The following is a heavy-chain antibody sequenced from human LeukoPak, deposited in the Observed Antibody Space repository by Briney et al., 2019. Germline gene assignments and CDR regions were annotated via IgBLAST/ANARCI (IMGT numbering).Heavy chain of an antibody. Sequence: GGSLRLSCAASGFTFSSYAMSWVRQAPGKGLEWGSAISGSGGSTSYADSVKGRFTISRDNSKNTLYLQMNSLRAEDTAVYYCAKCHYCSNGVCFTSSYYYYGMDVWGQGTTVTVSS. CDR1: GFTFSSYA. D-gene: IGHD2-8*01. CDR3: AKCHYCSNGVCFTSSYYYYGMDV. CDR2: ISGSGGST. V-gene: IGHV3-23*01. J-gene: IGHJ6*02.